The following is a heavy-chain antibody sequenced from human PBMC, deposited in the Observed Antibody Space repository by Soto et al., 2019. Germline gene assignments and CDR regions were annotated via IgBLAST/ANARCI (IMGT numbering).Heavy chain of an antibody. Sequence: QTGGSLRLSCVASGFTFTNYAMSWVRQAPGKGLEWVSGISGRGGSTYYADSVKGRFIISRDTSKNTVYLEMDSLGVEDTAVYYCAKDVSGSKDWFDPWGQGTRVTVSS. CDR2: ISGRGGST. V-gene: IGHV3-23*01. J-gene: IGHJ5*02. CDR1: GFTFTNYA. D-gene: IGHD6-25*01. CDR3: AKDVSGSKDWFDP.